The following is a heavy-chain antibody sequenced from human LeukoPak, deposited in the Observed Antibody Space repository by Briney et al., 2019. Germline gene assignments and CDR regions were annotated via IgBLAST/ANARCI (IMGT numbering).Heavy chain of an antibody. CDR2: IYHSGST. V-gene: IGHV4-38-2*02. CDR1: GYSISSGYY. Sequence: SETLSLTCTVSGYSISSGYYWGWIRPPPGKGLEWIGSIYHSGSTYYNPSLKSRVTISVDTSKNQFSLKLSSVTAADTAVYYCARSSEADIVATAFDYWGQGTLVTVSS. J-gene: IGHJ4*02. D-gene: IGHD5-12*01. CDR3: ARSSEADIVATAFDY.